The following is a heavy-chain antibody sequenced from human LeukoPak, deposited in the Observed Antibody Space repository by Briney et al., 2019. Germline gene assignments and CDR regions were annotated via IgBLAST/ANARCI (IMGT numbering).Heavy chain of an antibody. CDR3: AKGLGGYCGYRPYLFDY. V-gene: IGHV4-59*01. CDR2: IYYSGST. J-gene: IGHJ4*02. D-gene: IGHD5-12*01. Sequence: SETLSLTCTVSGGSISSYYWSWVRQPPGKGLEWLGYIYYSGSTNYNPSLKSRVTISVATTKNHFSLKLSSVPAADTAVYYCAKGLGGYCGYRPYLFDYWGQGTLVTVSS. CDR1: GGSISSYY.